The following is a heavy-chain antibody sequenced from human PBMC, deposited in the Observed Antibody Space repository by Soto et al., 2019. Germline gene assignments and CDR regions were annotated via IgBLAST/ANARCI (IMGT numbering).Heavy chain of an antibody. CDR2: IYSGGST. V-gene: IGHV3-66*01. CDR1: GFTVSSNY. D-gene: IGHD1-7*01. CDR3: ARDSVKYNWNLHFDY. J-gene: IGHJ4*02. Sequence: EVQLVESGGGLVQPGGSLRLSCAASGFTVSSNYMSWVRQAPGKGLEWVSVIYSGGSTYYADSVKGRFTISRDNSKNTLYLQMNSLRAEDTAVYYCARDSVKYNWNLHFDYWGQGTLVTVSS.